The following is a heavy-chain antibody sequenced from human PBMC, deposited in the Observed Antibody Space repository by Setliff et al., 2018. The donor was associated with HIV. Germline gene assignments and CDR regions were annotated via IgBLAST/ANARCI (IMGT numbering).Heavy chain of an antibody. Sequence: GGSLRLSCAASGFSFRDYSMSWVRQVPGRGLQWVANIKQDGIEKYYMDSVKGRFTISRDNSKNMLYLQMNSLRAEDTAIYYCAKGGDCGSDCYFYYYYYNMDVWGKGTTVTVSS. J-gene: IGHJ6*03. CDR3: AKGGDCGSDCYFYYYYYNMDV. D-gene: IGHD2-21*01. CDR1: GFSFRDYS. V-gene: IGHV3-7*03. CDR2: IKQDGIEK.